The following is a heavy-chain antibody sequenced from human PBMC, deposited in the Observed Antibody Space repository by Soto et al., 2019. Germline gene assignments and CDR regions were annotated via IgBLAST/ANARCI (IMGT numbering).Heavy chain of an antibody. J-gene: IGHJ4*02. Sequence: LSLTCAVSGGSISSGGYSWSWIRQPPGKGLEWIGYIYHSGSTYYNPSLKSRVTISVDRSRNQFSLKLSSVTAADTAVYYCARGQGGYSYGAELDYWGQGTLVTVSS. V-gene: IGHV4-30-2*01. D-gene: IGHD5-18*01. CDR3: ARGQGGYSYGAELDY. CDR1: GGSISSGGYS. CDR2: IYHSGST.